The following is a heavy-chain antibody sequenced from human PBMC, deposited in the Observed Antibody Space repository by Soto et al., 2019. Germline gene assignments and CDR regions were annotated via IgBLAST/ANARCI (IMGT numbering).Heavy chain of an antibody. Sequence: GASVKVSCKASGHSLNKYDINWVRQAPGQGLERMGWVNPNSGETGFAQKFQGRVTMTRNTPISTAYMELSSLRSEDTAVYYCARGLYSSGWSSYYYYYGMDVWGQGTTVTVSS. CDR2: VNPNSGET. J-gene: IGHJ6*02. V-gene: IGHV1-8*01. CDR1: GHSLNKYD. D-gene: IGHD6-19*01. CDR3: ARGLYSSGWSSYYYYYGMDV.